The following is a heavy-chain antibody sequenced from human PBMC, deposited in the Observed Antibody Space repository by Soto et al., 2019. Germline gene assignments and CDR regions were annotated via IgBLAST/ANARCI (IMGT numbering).Heavy chain of an antibody. Sequence: TSETLSLTCAVSGGSISSGGYSWSWIRQPPGKGLEWIGYIYHSGSTYYNPSLKSRVTISVDRSKNQFSLKLSSVTAADTAVYYCAVMPTAPNFDILTGYLAWGQGTLVTVSS. CDR1: GGSISSGGYS. CDR3: AVMPTAPNFDILTGYLA. D-gene: IGHD3-9*01. J-gene: IGHJ4*02. V-gene: IGHV4-30-2*01. CDR2: IYHSGST.